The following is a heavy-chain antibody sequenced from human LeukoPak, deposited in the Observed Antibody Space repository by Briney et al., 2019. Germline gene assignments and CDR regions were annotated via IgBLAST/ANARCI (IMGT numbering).Heavy chain of an antibody. CDR1: GGTFSSYA. CDR3: ARAGDIVVVPAAIQEYFQH. D-gene: IGHD2-2*02. Sequence: ASVKVSCKASGGTFSSYAISWVRQAPGQGLEWMGGIMPIFGTANYAQKFQGRVTITADESTSTAYMELSSLRSEDTAVYYCARAGDIVVVPAAIQEYFQHWGQGTLVTVSS. J-gene: IGHJ1*01. V-gene: IGHV1-69*13. CDR2: IMPIFGTA.